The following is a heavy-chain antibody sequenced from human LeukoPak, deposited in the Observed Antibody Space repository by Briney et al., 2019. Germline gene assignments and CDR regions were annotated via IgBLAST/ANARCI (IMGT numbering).Heavy chain of an antibody. CDR1: GGTFSSYA. Sequence: SVKVSCKASGGTFSSYAISWVRQAPGQGLEWMGGIIPIFGTANYAQKFQGRVTITTDESTSTAYMELRSLRSDDTAVYYCARDPTNRIAVAGTQYYYGMDVWGQGTTVTVSS. J-gene: IGHJ6*02. CDR2: IIPIFGTA. CDR3: ARDPTNRIAVAGTQYYYGMDV. V-gene: IGHV1-69*05. D-gene: IGHD6-19*01.